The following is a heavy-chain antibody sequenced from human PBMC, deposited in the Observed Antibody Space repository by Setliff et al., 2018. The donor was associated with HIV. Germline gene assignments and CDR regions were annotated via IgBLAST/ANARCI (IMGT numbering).Heavy chain of an antibody. D-gene: IGHD1-26*01. CDR1: GDPIFIGGYY. CDR2: IYHTGKT. Sequence: SETLSLTCTVXGDPIFIGGYYWSWIRQHPGGGLEWIGYIYHTGKTYYNPSLQSXIIMSLDMSQNQFSLKLSSVTAADTAVYYCAKEGNSVDNWLDPWGPGTXXXVSS. J-gene: IGHJ5*02. V-gene: IGHV4-31*01. CDR3: AKEGNSVDNWLDP.